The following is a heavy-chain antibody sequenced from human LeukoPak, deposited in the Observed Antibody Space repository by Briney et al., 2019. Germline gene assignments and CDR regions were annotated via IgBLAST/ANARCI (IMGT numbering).Heavy chain of an antibody. J-gene: IGHJ5*02. Sequence: GGSLRLSFAGCGFTFSSYGMHGVGQAPGKGLEGVAGIWYDGSNKYYADSVKGRFTIYRHNSKNTLYLQMNSLRAEDTAVYYCAREASIEYSGSYYGWSDPWGQGTLVTVSS. V-gene: IGHV3-33*01. D-gene: IGHD1-26*01. CDR3: AREASIEYSGSYYGWSDP. CDR1: GFTFSSYG. CDR2: IWYDGSNK.